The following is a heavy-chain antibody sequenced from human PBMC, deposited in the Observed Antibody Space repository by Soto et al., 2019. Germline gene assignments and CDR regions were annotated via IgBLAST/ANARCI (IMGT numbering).Heavy chain of an antibody. J-gene: IGHJ4*02. CDR3: ARDPPPPDY. CDR2: ISAYNGNT. Sequence: QVQLVQSGAEVKKPGASVKVSCKASGYTFASYAISWMRQTPGQGLEGMGWISAYNGNTNYAQKLQGRVTMTTDTSTRTAYMELSSLGSDDSAVYYCARDPPPPDYWGQGTLVTVSS. CDR1: GYTFASYA. V-gene: IGHV1-18*01.